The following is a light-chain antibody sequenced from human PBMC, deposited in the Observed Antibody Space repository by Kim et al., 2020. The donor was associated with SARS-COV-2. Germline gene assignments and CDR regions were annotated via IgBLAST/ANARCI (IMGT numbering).Light chain of an antibody. CDR3: SSFEGGNTLRV. Sequence: QSALTQPPSASGSPGQSLTFSCTGTSSDVGGYNYVSWYQQHPGKAPKLMIYEVNKRPSGVPDRFSGSKSGNTASLTVSGLQAEDEAEYYCSSFEGGNTLRVFGGGTQLTVL. V-gene: IGLV2-8*01. CDR2: EVN. CDR1: SSDVGGYNY. J-gene: IGLJ7*01.